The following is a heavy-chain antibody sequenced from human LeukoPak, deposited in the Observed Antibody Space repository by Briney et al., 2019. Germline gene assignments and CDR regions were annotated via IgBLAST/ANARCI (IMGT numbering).Heavy chain of an antibody. Sequence: PGESLKISCKGSGYSFTSYWIGWVRQMPGKGLEWMGIIYPGDSDTRYSPSFQGQVTISADKSINTAYLQWSSLKASDTAMYYCARTIYSYGYWDYFDYWGQGTLVTVSS. D-gene: IGHD5-18*01. CDR3: ARTIYSYGYWDYFDY. CDR1: GYSFTSYW. CDR2: IYPGDSDT. V-gene: IGHV5-51*01. J-gene: IGHJ4*02.